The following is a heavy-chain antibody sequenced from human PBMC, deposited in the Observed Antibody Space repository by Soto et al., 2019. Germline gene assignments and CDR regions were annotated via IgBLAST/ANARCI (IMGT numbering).Heavy chain of an antibody. CDR1: GGSFSGYC. J-gene: IGHJ4*02. CDR2: VDHSGST. V-gene: IGHV4-34*01. D-gene: IGHD6-13*01. Sequence: SETLSLTCAVYGGSFSGYCWSWIRQPPGKGLEWIWEVDHSGSTNYNPSLKSRVTISVDTSKNQFSLKLSSVTAADTAVYYCARGRKEYRSSCYLYWGPGPL. CDR3: ARGRKEYRSSCYLY.